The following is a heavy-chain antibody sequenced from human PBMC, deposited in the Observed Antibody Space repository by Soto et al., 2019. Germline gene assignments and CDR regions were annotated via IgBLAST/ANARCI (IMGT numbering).Heavy chain of an antibody. CDR1: GGSISSGGYS. CDR2: IYHSGST. J-gene: IGHJ3*02. CDR3: ARDSTGTTAFDI. V-gene: IGHV4-30-2*01. D-gene: IGHD1-7*01. Sequence: QLQLQESGSGLVKPSQTLSLTCAVSGGSISSGGYSWSWIRQPPGKGLEWIGYIYHSGSTYYNPALKSRVTTSVDRSKNQFSLKLSSVTAADTAVYYCARDSTGTTAFDIWGQGTMVTVSS.